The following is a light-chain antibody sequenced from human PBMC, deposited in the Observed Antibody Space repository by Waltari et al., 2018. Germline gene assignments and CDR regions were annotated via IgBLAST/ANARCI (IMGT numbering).Light chain of an antibody. Sequence: DIVMTQSPDSLAVSLGERATINCKSSQTVFNRSNNRNSLAWYQQKSGQPPKLLIYWASTRESGVPDRFTGRGSGTDFSLTISSLQAEDVALYFCHQYYTLPYTFGQGAKLEI. CDR1: QTVFNRSNNRNS. J-gene: IGKJ2*01. CDR3: HQYYTLPYT. CDR2: WAS. V-gene: IGKV4-1*01.